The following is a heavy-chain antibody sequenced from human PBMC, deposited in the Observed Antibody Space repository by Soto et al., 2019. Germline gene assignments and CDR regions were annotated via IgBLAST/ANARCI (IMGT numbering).Heavy chain of an antibody. Sequence: SVKSSCKVSGYTFSRYDHTGLLQAHVEVLEWLGFISPYNGRTMYAQSLQGRVTMTAVTPTQKVNMYLNSLTSDDTGVYYCARKAEYLGLGSYMHFLFWGQGSQVTASS. CDR1: GYTFSRYD. J-gene: IGHJ1*01. CDR3: ARKAEYLGLGSYMHFLF. CDR2: ISPYNGRT. D-gene: IGHD3-10*01. V-gene: IGHV1-18*01.